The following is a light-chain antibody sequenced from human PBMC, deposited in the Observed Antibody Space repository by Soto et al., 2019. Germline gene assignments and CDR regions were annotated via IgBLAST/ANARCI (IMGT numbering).Light chain of an antibody. V-gene: IGKV3-15*01. CDR1: QSLDSN. J-gene: IGKJ1*01. CDR3: HQYNDWPRT. CDR2: GAS. Sequence: EIVVTQSPATLSVSPGERATLSCRASQSLDSNLAWYQQKPGRAPRLLIYGASTRAAGVPARFSGSGSETEFTLTISSLQSEDFAVYYCHQYNDWPRTFGPGTKVEIK.